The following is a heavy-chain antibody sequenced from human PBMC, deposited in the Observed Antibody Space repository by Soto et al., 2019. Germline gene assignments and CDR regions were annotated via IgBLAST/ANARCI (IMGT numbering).Heavy chain of an antibody. J-gene: IGHJ4*02. CDR1: GFTFSSYG. Sequence: GGSLRLSCAASGFTFSSYGMHWVRQAPGKGLEWVAVISYDGSTKYYADSVKGRFTISRDNSKNTLYLQMNSLRAEDTAVYYCAKDMGPPGTISGPELDYWGQGTLVTVSS. D-gene: IGHD3-10*01. CDR2: ISYDGSTK. CDR3: AKDMGPPGTISGPELDY. V-gene: IGHV3-30*18.